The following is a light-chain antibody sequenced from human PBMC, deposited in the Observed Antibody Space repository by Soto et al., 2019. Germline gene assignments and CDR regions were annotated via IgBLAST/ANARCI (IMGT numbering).Light chain of an antibody. J-gene: IGKJ3*01. V-gene: IGKV3-20*01. CDR1: QSVRSSS. CDR2: DAS. Sequence: EIVLTQSPGTLSFSPWERATLSCRASQSVRSSSLAWYQEKSGQAPRLLIYDASRRATGIPDRFSGSGSGTDFTLTISRLEPEDFAVYYCQQYGTSLGSFGPGTRVDVK. CDR3: QQYGTSLGS.